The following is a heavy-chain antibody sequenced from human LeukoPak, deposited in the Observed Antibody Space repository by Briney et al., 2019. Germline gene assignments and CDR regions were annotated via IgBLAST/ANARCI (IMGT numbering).Heavy chain of an antibody. CDR3: ARAGDSSSWNYYYYYYMGV. D-gene: IGHD6-13*01. J-gene: IGHJ6*03. Sequence: GGSLRLSCAASGFTFSSYWMSWVRQAPGKGLEWVANIKQDGSEKYYVDSVKGRFTISRDNAKNSLYLQMNSLRAEDTAVYYCARAGDSSSWNYYYYYYMGVWGKGTTVTVSS. CDR1: GFTFSSYW. V-gene: IGHV3-7*04. CDR2: IKQDGSEK.